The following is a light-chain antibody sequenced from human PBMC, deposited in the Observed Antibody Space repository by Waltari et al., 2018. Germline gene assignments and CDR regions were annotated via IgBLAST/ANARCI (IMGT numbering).Light chain of an antibody. CDR3: QQYVTSPA. V-gene: IGKV3-20*01. Sequence: VLTQSPGTLSLSPGERATLSCRASQSVGSTYLAWYQHKPGQAPRLLIYSTSTRATGVPDRFSGSGSGTDFTLTISRLEPEDFAVYYCQQYVTSPAFGQGTKVEIK. J-gene: IGKJ1*01. CDR2: STS. CDR1: QSVGSTY.